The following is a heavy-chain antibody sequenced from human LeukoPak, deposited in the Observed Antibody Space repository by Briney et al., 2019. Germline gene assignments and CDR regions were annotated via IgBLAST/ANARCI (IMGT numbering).Heavy chain of an antibody. Sequence: SETLSLTCSVSGDSIRRGTYYWSWIRQPAGKGLEWIGRIYTSGSTSYNPSLKSRVTISVDTSNNQFSLKLTSVTAADTAVYYCARGGGATRIDYWGQGTLVTVSS. J-gene: IGHJ4*02. CDR3: ARGGGATRIDY. CDR2: IYTSGST. V-gene: IGHV4-61*02. CDR1: GDSIRRGTYY. D-gene: IGHD5-12*01.